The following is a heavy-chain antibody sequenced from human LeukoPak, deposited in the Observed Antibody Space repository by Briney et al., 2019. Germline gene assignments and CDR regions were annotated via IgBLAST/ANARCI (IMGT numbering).Heavy chain of an antibody. CDR3: ARVLGAFYGDYEGGWFDP. D-gene: IGHD4-17*01. CDR2: ISAYNGNT. V-gene: IGHV1-18*01. Sequence: GASVKVSCKASGYTFISYGISWVRQAPGQGLEWMGWISAYNGNTNYAQKLQGRVTMTTDTSTSTAYMELRSLRSDDTAVYYCARVLGAFYGDYEGGWFDPWGQGTLVTVSS. J-gene: IGHJ5*02. CDR1: GYTFISYG.